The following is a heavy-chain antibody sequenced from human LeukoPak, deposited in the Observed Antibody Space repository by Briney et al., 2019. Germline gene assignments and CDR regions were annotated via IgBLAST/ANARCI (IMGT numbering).Heavy chain of an antibody. J-gene: IGHJ5*02. Sequence: GASVKVSCKTSGYTFTTYGITWVRQAPGQGLEWMGWISGYNGNTNCAQKLQDRVTLTTDTSTSTAYMELRSLRSDDTAVYYCARSAAAGPRDWFDPWGQGTLVTVPS. CDR1: GYTFTTYG. D-gene: IGHD6-13*01. V-gene: IGHV1-18*01. CDR2: ISGYNGNT. CDR3: ARSAAAGPRDWFDP.